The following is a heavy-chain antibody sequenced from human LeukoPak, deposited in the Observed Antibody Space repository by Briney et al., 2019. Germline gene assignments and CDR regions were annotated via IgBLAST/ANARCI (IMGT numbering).Heavy chain of an antibody. Sequence: PSDTLSLTCAVYGGSFRGYYWSWIRQPPGKGLEWIGEINHSGSTNYNPSLKSRVTISVDTSKNQFSLKLSSVTAADTAVYYCARARAWDYYMDVWGKGTTVTVSS. CDR1: GGSFRGYY. J-gene: IGHJ6*03. CDR2: INHSGST. CDR3: ARARAWDYYMDV. V-gene: IGHV4-34*01. D-gene: IGHD7-27*01.